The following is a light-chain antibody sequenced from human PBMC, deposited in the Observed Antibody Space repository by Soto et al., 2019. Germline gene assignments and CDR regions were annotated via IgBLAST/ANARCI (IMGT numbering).Light chain of an antibody. CDR2: DVT. CDR1: SSDVGGYIY. CDR3: SSYTTSSSYV. V-gene: IGLV2-14*01. Sequence: QSALTQPAFVSGSPGQSITISCTGTSSDVGGYIYVSWYQQHPGNAPKLMIYDVTSRPSGVSSRFSGSKSGNTASLTISGLQPQDEAHYYRSSYTTSSSYVFGTGTKVTVL. J-gene: IGLJ1*01.